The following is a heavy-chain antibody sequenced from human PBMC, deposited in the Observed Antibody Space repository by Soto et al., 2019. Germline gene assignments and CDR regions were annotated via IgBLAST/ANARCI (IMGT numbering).Heavy chain of an antibody. J-gene: IGHJ6*02. D-gene: IGHD3-9*01. CDR3: ARAPTYYDILTGYIPYYYYGMDV. Sequence: PSETLSLTCTVSGGSISSYYCSWIRQPPGKGLEWIGYIYYSGSTNYNPSLKSRVTISVDTSKNQFSLKLSSVTAADTAVYYCARAPTYYDILTGYIPYYYYGMDVWGQGTTVTVSS. CDR2: IYYSGST. V-gene: IGHV4-59*01. CDR1: GGSISSYY.